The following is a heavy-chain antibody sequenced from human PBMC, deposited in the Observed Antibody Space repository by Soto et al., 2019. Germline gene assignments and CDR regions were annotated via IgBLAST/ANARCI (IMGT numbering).Heavy chain of an antibody. CDR1: GYSFTSYW. Sequence: GESLKISCKGSGYSFTSYWIGWVRQMPGKGLEWMGIIYPGDSDTRYSPSFQGQVTISADKSISTAYLQWSSLKASDTAIYYCVRSVILSGGSYKGLIRINYFDTWGPGNLVTVS. D-gene: IGHD3-3*01. CDR2: IYPGDSDT. CDR3: VRSVILSGGSYKGLIRINYFDT. J-gene: IGHJ4*02. V-gene: IGHV5-51*01.